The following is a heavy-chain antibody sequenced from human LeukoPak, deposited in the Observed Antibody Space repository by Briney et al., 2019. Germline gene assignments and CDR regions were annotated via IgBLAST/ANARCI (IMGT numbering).Heavy chain of an antibody. CDR2: IRSDGSST. CDR3: TRRYGGHSGWAGYHDS. Sequence: GGSLRLSCVASGFSFSAYIMHWVRQAPGKGLEYVSAIRSDGSSTFYPNSVKGRFTISRDNSKSTLYLQMGSLRAEGTAVYYCTRRYGGHSGWAGYHDSWGQGTLVTVSS. J-gene: IGHJ4*02. V-gene: IGHV3-64*01. CDR1: GFSFSAYI. D-gene: IGHD6-19*01.